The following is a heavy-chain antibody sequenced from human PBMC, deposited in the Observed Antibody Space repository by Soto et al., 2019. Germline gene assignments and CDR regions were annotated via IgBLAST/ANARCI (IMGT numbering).Heavy chain of an antibody. CDR1: GFTFSSYA. D-gene: IGHD2-15*01. Sequence: EVQLLESGGGLVQPGGSLRLSCAASGFTFSSYAMSWVRQAPGKGLGWVSAISGSGGSTYYADSVKGRFTSSRYNSKNTLYRHINSLRAEDTAVYYCAKTLIVVVVAACRAGPFDYWGQGTLVTVSS. V-gene: IGHV3-23*01. CDR2: ISGSGGST. CDR3: AKTLIVVVVAACRAGPFDY. J-gene: IGHJ4*02.